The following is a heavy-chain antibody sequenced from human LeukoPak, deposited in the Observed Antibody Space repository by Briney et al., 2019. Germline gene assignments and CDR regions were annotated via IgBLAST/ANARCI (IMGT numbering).Heavy chain of an antibody. D-gene: IGHD2-2*01. V-gene: IGHV1-24*01. CDR2: FDPEDGET. Sequence: ASVKVSCKVSGYTLTELSMHWVRQAPGKGLEWMGGFDPEDGETIYAQKFQGRVTMTEDTSTDTAYMELSSLRSEDTAVYYCATEIYCSSTSCYGGNWFDPWGQGTLVTVFS. J-gene: IGHJ5*02. CDR3: ATEIYCSSTSCYGGNWFDP. CDR1: GYTLTELS.